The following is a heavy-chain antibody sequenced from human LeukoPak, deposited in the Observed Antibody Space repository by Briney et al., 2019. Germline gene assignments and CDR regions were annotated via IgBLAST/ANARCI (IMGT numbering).Heavy chain of an antibody. CDR1: GYTFTGYY. CDR3: ARYVDTAMVLDNWFDP. Sequence: GASVKVSCKASGYTFTGYYMHWVRQAPGQGLEWMGRINPNSGGTNYAQKFQGRVTMTRDTSISTAYMELSRLRSDDTAVYYCARYVDTAMVLDNWFDPWGQGTLVTVSS. CDR2: INPNSGGT. D-gene: IGHD5-18*01. V-gene: IGHV1-2*06. J-gene: IGHJ5*02.